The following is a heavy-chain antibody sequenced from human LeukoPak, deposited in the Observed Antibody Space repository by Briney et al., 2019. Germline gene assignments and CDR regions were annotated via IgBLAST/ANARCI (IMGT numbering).Heavy chain of an antibody. CDR2: IWYDGSNK. CDR3: ARDGGKGYSYGSFDY. V-gene: IGHV3-33*08. CDR1: GFAFSNAW. Sequence: GGSLRLSCAASGFAFSNAWMSWVRQAPGTGLEGVAVIWYDGSNKYYADSVKGRFTISRDNSKNTLYLQMNSLRAEDTAVYYCARDGGKGYSYGSFDYWGQGTLVTVSS. J-gene: IGHJ4*02. D-gene: IGHD5-18*01.